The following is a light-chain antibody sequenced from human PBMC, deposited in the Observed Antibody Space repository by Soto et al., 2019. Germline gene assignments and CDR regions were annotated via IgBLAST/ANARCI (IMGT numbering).Light chain of an antibody. CDR3: QVWDSSSYHVV. V-gene: IGLV3-21*02. J-gene: IGLJ2*01. CDR1: NNGSQA. CDR2: EDS. Sequence: SSELTQAPSVSVAPGQTARITCGGNNNGSQAVQWYQQKPGQAPVLVVYEDSDRPSGSPERFSGSNSGNTATLAICRVGAGDEADYSWQVWDSSSYHVVFGGGTKLAVL.